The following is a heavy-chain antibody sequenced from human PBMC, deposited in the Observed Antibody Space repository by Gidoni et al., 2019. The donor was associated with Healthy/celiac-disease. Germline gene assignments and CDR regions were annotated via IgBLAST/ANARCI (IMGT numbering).Heavy chain of an antibody. Sequence: EVQLLASGGGLVQLGGSLRLSCAASGFSFSSYAMSWVRQAPGKGLEWISAISGSGGSTYNADSVKGRFTISRDNSKNTLYLQMNSLRAEDTAVYYCAKDDSSVKLFLGALDYWGQGTLVTVSS. CDR3: AKDDSSVKLFLGALDY. V-gene: IGHV3-23*01. CDR1: GFSFSSYA. CDR2: ISGSGGST. J-gene: IGHJ4*02. D-gene: IGHD3-22*01.